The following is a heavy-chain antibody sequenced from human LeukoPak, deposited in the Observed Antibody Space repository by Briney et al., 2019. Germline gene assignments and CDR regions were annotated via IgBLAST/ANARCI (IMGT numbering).Heavy chain of an antibody. CDR1: GYSISSGYY. D-gene: IGHD3-10*01. CDR3: AKTYYSSRAHYYYYYYMDV. V-gene: IGHV4-38-2*02. CDR2: IYHSGST. Sequence: PSETLSLTCTVSGYSISSGYYWGWIRQPPGKGLEWIGGIYHSGSTYYNPSLKSRVTISVDTSKNQFSLKLSSVTAADTAVYYCAKTYYSSRAHYYYYYYMDVWGKGTTVTISS. J-gene: IGHJ6*03.